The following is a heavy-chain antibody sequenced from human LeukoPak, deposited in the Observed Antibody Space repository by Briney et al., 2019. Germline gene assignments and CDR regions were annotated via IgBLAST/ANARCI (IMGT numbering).Heavy chain of an antibody. V-gene: IGHV3-23*01. J-gene: IGHJ4*02. CDR3: AKAYSGSFFDY. CDR2: ISGSGSST. Sequence: GGFLRLSCAASGFTFSSYAMSWVRQAPGKGLEWDSAISGSGSSTYYADSVQGRFTISRDNSKNTLYLQMNSLRAEDTAVYYCAKAYSGSFFDYWGQGTLVTVSS. D-gene: IGHD1-26*01. CDR1: GFTFSSYA.